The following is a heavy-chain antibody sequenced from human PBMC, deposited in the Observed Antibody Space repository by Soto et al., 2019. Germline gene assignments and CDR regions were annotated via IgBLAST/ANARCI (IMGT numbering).Heavy chain of an antibody. D-gene: IGHD2-2*01. CDR3: ALGYCSSTSCSPFDY. CDR1: GYTFSSYG. J-gene: IGHJ4*02. Sequence: VSVKVSCKASGYTFSSYGISWVRQAPGQGLEWMGWISAYNGNTNYAQKLQGRVTMTTDTSTSTAYMELRSLRSDDTAVYYCALGYCSSTSCSPFDYWGQGTLVTVSS. V-gene: IGHV1-18*01. CDR2: ISAYNGNT.